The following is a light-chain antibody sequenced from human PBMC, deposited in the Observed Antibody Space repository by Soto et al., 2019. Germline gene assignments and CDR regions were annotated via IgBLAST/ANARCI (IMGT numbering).Light chain of an antibody. J-gene: IGKJ2*01. CDR3: QQYYTMYT. CDR2: KTS. Sequence: DIQMTQSPSTLSAFVGDRVTITCRASQSIDNWLAWYQQKPGKAPKLLIYKTSSLGSGVPSRFSGSASGTEFTLTISSLQPDDFATYYCQQYYTMYTFGRGTKLEIK. CDR1: QSIDNW. V-gene: IGKV1-5*03.